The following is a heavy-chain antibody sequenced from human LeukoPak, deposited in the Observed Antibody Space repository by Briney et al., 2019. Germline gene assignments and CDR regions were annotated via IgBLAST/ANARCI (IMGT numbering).Heavy chain of an antibody. Sequence: ASVKVSCKASGYTFTGYYMHWVRQAPGQGLEWMGWINPNSGGTNYAQKFQGRVTMTRDTSISTAYMELSRLRSDDTAVYYCARDRGQQWLVPGALGYWGQGTLVTVS. V-gene: IGHV1-2*02. CDR1: GYTFTGYY. CDR2: INPNSGGT. CDR3: ARDRGQQWLVPGALGY. D-gene: IGHD6-19*01. J-gene: IGHJ4*02.